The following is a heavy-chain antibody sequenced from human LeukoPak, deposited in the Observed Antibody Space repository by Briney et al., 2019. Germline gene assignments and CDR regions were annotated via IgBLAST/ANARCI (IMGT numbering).Heavy chain of an antibody. CDR1: GFTFSSYA. D-gene: IGHD2-8*02. CDR3: AKDAYTSGPYYFDY. V-gene: IGHV3-23*01. Sequence: GGSLRLSCAASGFTFSSYATNWVRQAPGEGLEWVSALTFGGDATWYADSVRGRFTISRDNSKNTLHLQMDSLRAEDTAVYYCAKDAYTSGPYYFDYWGQGTLVTVSS. CDR2: LTFGGDAT. J-gene: IGHJ4*02.